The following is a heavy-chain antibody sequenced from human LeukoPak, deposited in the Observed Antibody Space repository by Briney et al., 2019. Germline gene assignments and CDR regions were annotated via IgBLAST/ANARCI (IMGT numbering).Heavy chain of an antibody. J-gene: IGHJ6*03. V-gene: IGHV3-66*01. Sequence: GGSLRLSCAASGFTVSSNYMSWVRQAPGKGLEWVSVIYSGGSTYYADSVKGRFTISRDNSKNTLYLQMNSLRAEDTAVYYCARGGGEDYYYYMDVWGKGTTVTVSS. CDR1: GFTVSSNY. CDR2: IYSGGST. CDR3: ARGGGEDYYYYMDV. D-gene: IGHD3-3*01.